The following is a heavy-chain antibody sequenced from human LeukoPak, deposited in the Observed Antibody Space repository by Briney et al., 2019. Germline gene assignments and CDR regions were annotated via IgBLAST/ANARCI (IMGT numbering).Heavy chain of an antibody. CDR1: GGSTSSSSYY. J-gene: IGHJ4*02. D-gene: IGHD6-13*01. Sequence: SETLSLTCTVSGGSTSSSSYYWGWIRQPPGKGLEWIGSIYYSGSTYYNPSLKSRVTISVDTSKNQFSLKLSSVTAADTAVYYCARHIGPDWRQLVRGGVYYFDYWGQGTLVTVSS. CDR3: ARHIGPDWRQLVRGGVYYFDY. V-gene: IGHV4-39*01. CDR2: IYYSGST.